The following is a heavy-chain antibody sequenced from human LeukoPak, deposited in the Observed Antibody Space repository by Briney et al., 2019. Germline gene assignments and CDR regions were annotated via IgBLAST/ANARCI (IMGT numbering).Heavy chain of an antibody. J-gene: IGHJ4*02. V-gene: IGHV1-18*01. CDR3: ARDPQQLVGATGGGFNF. CDR1: GNIFTSYG. Sequence: ASVKVSCKASGNIFTSYGISWVRQAPGQGLEWMGWISAYNGNTNYAQMLQGRVTMTTDTSTSTAYMELRSLRSDDTAVYYCARDPQQLVGATGGGFNFWGQGTLVTVSS. D-gene: IGHD1-26*01. CDR2: ISAYNGNT.